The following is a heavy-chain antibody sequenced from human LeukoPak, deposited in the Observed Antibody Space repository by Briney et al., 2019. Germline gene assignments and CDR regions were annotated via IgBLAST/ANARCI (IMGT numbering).Heavy chain of an antibody. V-gene: IGHV1-18*01. CDR1: GSTFNSYE. CDR3: ARVVGASPGNAFDI. J-gene: IGHJ3*02. CDR2: ISTHNGKR. D-gene: IGHD1-26*01. Sequence: GASVKVSCKASGSTFNSYEISWVRQAPGQGLEWMGWISTHNGKRIYAQKFQGRVILTTDTSTSTAYMELRSLVSDDTAVYYCARVVGASPGNAFDIWGQGTMVTVSS.